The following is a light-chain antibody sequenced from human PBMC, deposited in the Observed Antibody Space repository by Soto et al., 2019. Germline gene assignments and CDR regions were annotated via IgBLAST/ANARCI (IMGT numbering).Light chain of an antibody. CDR1: QSVSSN. Sequence: EIVMTQSPATLSVSPGERATLSCRASQSVSSNLAWYQQKPGQAPRLLIYGASTRATGIPARFSGSGSGTEFTLTISSLQPDDFATYYCQQYGTYLWTFGQGTRVEIK. CDR2: GAS. CDR3: QQYGTYLWT. J-gene: IGKJ1*01. V-gene: IGKV3-15*01.